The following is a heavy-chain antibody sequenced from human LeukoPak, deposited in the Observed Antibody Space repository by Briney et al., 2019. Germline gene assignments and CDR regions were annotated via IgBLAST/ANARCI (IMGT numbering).Heavy chain of an antibody. J-gene: IGHJ5*02. D-gene: IGHD3-16*01. CDR2: MNPNSGNT. CDR3: AREEGDNNWFDP. Sequence: ASVKVSCKASGYTFTSYDINWVRQATGQGLEWMGWMNPNSGNTGYAQKFQGRVTITRNTSISTAYMELSSLRSEDTAVYYCAREEGDNNWFDPWGQGTLVTVSS. V-gene: IGHV1-8*03. CDR1: GYTFTSYD.